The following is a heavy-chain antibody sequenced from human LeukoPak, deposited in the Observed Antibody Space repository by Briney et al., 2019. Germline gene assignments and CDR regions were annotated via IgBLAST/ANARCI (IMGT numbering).Heavy chain of an antibody. J-gene: IGHJ4*02. CDR3: AREAIAVAGTGIDY. V-gene: IGHV4-59*01. D-gene: IGHD6-19*01. CDR2: VSYIGST. Sequence: SETLSLTCSVSGGSISSFYWSWIRQPPGKGLEWIGYVSYIGSTSYNPSLKSRVTISVDTSKNQFSLKLSSVTAADTAVYYCAREAIAVAGTGIDYWGQGTLVTVSS. CDR1: GGSISSFY.